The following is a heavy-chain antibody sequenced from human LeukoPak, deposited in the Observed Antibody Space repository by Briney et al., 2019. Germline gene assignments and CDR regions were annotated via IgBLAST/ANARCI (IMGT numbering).Heavy chain of an antibody. CDR1: GFTFSKYG. CDR2: ILNDGTNK. CDR3: AKDGTNFDLDY. V-gene: IGHV3-30*02. D-gene: IGHD1-14*01. J-gene: IGHJ4*02. Sequence: GGALRLSCAASGFTFSKYGIHWVPETPGKGLVWVAVILNDGTNKYYADSVKGRFTISRDNSKNTLYLQMNGLRADDTAVYYCAKDGTNFDLDYWGQGTLVTVSP.